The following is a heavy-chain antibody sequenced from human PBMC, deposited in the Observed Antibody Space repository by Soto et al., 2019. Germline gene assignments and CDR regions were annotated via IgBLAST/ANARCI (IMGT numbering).Heavy chain of an antibody. V-gene: IGHV3-30*18. CDR2: ISYDGSNK. Sequence: GGSLRLSCAASGFTFSSYGMHWVRQAPGKGLEWVAVISYDGSNKYYADSVKGRFTISRDNSKNTLYLQMNSLRAEDTAVYYCAKNGEHSSSPLYNWFDPWGQGTLVTVSS. D-gene: IGHD6-6*01. CDR3: AKNGEHSSSPLYNWFDP. J-gene: IGHJ5*02. CDR1: GFTFSSYG.